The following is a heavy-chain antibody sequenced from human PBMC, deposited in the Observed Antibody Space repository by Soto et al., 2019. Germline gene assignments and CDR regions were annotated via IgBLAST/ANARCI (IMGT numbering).Heavy chain of an antibody. CDR2: INAGNGNT. V-gene: IGHV1-3*01. CDR3: ARDRFERSYVPRYFDL. CDR1: GYTFTSYA. D-gene: IGHD1-26*01. Sequence: ASVKVSCKASGYTFTSYAMHWVRQAPGQRLEWMGWINAGNGNTKYSQKFQGRVTITRDTSASTAYMELSSLRSEDTAVYYCARDRFERSYVPRYFDLWGRGTLVTVSS. J-gene: IGHJ2*01.